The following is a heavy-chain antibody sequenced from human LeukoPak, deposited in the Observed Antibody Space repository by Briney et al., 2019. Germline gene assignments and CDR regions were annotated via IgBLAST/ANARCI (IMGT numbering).Heavy chain of an antibody. V-gene: IGHV3-23*01. Sequence: GGSLRLSCAASGFTFSSYAMSWVRQAPGKGLEWVSAITGSGGSTYYADSVKGRFTISSDNSKNTLYVQMNSLRAEDTAVYYCATERNWVFDYWGQGTLVTVSS. D-gene: IGHD7-27*01. CDR3: ATERNWVFDY. CDR2: ITGSGGST. CDR1: GFTFSSYA. J-gene: IGHJ4*02.